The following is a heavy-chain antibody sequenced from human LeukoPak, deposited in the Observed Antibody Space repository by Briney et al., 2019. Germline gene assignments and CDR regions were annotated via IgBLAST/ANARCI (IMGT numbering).Heavy chain of an antibody. D-gene: IGHD1-26*01. V-gene: IGHV1-2*02. CDR1: GYTFTGYY. CDR3: ARGGSYSGWYNWFDP. J-gene: IGHJ5*02. CDR2: INPNSGGT. Sequence: ASVKVSCKASGYTFTGYYMHWVRQAPGQGLEWMGWINPNSGGTNYAQKFQGRVTMTRDTSISTAYMELSRLRSDDTAVYYCARGGSYSGWYNWFDPWGQGTPVTVSS.